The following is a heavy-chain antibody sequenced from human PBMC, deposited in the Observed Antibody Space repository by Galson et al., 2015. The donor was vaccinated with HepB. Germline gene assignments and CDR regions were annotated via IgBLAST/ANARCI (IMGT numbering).Heavy chain of an antibody. CDR1: GDSVSSNSAA. V-gene: IGHV6-1*01. J-gene: IGHJ6*02. D-gene: IGHD1-20*01. Sequence: CAISGDSVSSNSAAWNWIRQSPSRGLEWLGRTYYRSKWYNDYAVSVKSRITINPDTSKNQFSLQLNSVTPEDTAVYYCAREGVITGPLGNYYYGMDVWGQGTTVTVSS. CDR3: AREGVITGPLGNYYYGMDV. CDR2: TYYRSKWYN.